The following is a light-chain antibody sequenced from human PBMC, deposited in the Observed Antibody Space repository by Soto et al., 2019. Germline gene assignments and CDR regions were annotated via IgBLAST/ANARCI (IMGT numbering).Light chain of an antibody. Sequence: EIVLTQSPGTLSLSPGERATLSCRASESLSNNYLAWHQQKPGQAPKVLIYGASTRATGIPDRFSGSGSGTDFTLTISRLEPEDFAVFFCQQYGTSEIIFGQGTRLEIK. V-gene: IGKV3-20*01. J-gene: IGKJ5*01. CDR2: GAS. CDR1: ESLSNNY. CDR3: QQYGTSEII.